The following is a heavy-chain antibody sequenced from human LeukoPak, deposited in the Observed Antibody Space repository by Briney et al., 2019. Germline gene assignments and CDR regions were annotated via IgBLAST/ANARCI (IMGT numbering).Heavy chain of an antibody. J-gene: IGHJ3*02. CDR2: INHSGST. CDR3: AGTLLLWFGESSEAFDI. CDR1: GGSFSGYY. V-gene: IGHV4-34*01. D-gene: IGHD3-10*01. Sequence: SETLSLTCAVYGGSFSGYYWSWIRQPPGKGLEWIGEINHSGSTNYNPSLKSRVTISVDTSKNQFYLQLSSVTAADTAVYYCAGTLLLWFGESSEAFDIWGEGTMVTVSS.